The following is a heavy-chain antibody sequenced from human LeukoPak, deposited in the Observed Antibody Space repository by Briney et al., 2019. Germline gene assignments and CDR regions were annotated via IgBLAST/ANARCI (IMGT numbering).Heavy chain of an antibody. J-gene: IGHJ4*02. V-gene: IGHV1-46*01. CDR1: GFPLTAYY. CDR3: ARGRGVHDSHTYDYFDH. CDR2: INPAGGST. D-gene: IGHD3-22*01. Sequence: ASVKVSCKASGFPLTAYYIHWVRQAPGQGLEWMGIINPAGGSTTYAQKFQGSRLTLTRDTSTSTVYMELSSLRSEDTAVYYCARGRGVHDSHTYDYFDHWGQGSLVTVSS.